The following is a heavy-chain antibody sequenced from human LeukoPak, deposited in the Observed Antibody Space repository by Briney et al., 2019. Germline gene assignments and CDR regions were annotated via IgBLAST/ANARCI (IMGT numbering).Heavy chain of an antibody. V-gene: IGHV3-33*01. CDR1: EFTFNIYD. Sequence: PGGSLRLSCAASEFTFNIYDMHWVRRAPGKGLEWVALIWSDGSKKYHADSVKGRFTISRDNSKNTLYLQMNSLRAEDTAVYYCARGRTVTDIWGQGTMVTVSS. J-gene: IGHJ3*02. CDR2: IWSDGSKK. CDR3: ARGRTVTDI. D-gene: IGHD4-17*01.